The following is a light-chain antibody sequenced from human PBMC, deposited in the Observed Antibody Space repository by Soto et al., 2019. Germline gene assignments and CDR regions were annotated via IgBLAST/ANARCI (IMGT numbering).Light chain of an antibody. CDR1: RGISSY. V-gene: IGKV1-8*01. CDR2: AAS. J-gene: IGKJ1*01. CDR3: PPDLSYPRP. Sequence: AIRMTQSPASLSASTGARVTITCRARRGISSYLAWYQQIPGTARKLLVYAASTLQIGFPSWFSGSGSGTNFTLTIHCLQSEEFATNYCPPDLSYPRPFGLRT.